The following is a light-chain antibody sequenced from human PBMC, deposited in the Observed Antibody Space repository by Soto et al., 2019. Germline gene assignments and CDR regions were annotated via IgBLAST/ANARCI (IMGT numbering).Light chain of an antibody. V-gene: IGKV4-1*01. J-gene: IGKJ4*01. CDR2: WAS. CDR1: QSVLYSSTNKNY. Sequence: DIVMTQSLDSLAVSLGERATINCKSSQSVLYSSTNKNYLSWYQQKPGQPPKLLIYWASTRESGVPDRFSGSGSGTDFTLTISSLQAEDVAVYYCQQYYSTPLTFGGGTKVEIK. CDR3: QQYYSTPLT.